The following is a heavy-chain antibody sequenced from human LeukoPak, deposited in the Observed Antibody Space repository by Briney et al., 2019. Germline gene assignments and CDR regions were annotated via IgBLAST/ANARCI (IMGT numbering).Heavy chain of an antibody. V-gene: IGHV4-59*08. CDR1: SGSISSYY. CDR3: ACLTMVRGDDDY. CDR2: IYYSGST. D-gene: IGHD3-10*01. Sequence: SETLSLTCTVSSGSISSYYWSWIRQPPGKGLEWIGYIYYSGSTNYSPSLKSRVTISVDTSKNQFSLKLSSVTAADTAVDYCACLTMVRGDDDYWGQGTLVTVSS. J-gene: IGHJ4*02.